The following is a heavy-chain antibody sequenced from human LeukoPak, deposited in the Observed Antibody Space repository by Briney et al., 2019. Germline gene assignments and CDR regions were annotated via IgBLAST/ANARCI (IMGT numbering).Heavy chain of an antibody. CDR3: ARKDGGGWFIDY. CDR2: INSDGSST. V-gene: IGHV3-74*01. J-gene: IGHJ4*02. Sequence: GGSLRLSCAASGFTFSSYWMHWVRQAPGKGLVWVSRINSDGSSTSYADSVKGRFTISRDNAKNTLYLQMNSLRAEDTAVYYCARKDGGGWFIDYWGQGTLVTVSS. D-gene: IGHD4-23*01. CDR1: GFTFSSYW.